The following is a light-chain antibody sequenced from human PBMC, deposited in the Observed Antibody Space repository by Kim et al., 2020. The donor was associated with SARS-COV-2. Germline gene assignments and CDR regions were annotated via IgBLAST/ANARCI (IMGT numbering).Light chain of an antibody. CDR1: QDIRND. J-gene: IGKJ5*01. V-gene: IGKV1-17*01. Sequence: AAVGERVTSTCRASQDIRNDLGWYQQNPGRAPKRLIYGASSLQSGVPSRFSGSGSGTEFTLTISSVQPEDFATYFCLQHSTYPITFGQGTRLEI. CDR3: LQHSTYPIT. CDR2: GAS.